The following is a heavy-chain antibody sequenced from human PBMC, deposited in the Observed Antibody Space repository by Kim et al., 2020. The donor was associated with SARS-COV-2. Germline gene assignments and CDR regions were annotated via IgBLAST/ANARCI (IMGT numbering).Heavy chain of an antibody. V-gene: IGHV1-2*06. Sequence: ASVKVSCKASGYTFTGYYMHWVRQAPGQGLEWMGRINPNSGGTNYAQKFQGRVTMTRDTSISTAYMELSRLRSDDTAVYYCARNIAQVGYSYGNAVDGQGDYWGQGTLVTVSS. CDR3: ARNIAQVGYSYGNAVDGQGDY. J-gene: IGHJ4*02. D-gene: IGHD5-18*01. CDR2: INPNSGGT. CDR1: GYTFTGYY.